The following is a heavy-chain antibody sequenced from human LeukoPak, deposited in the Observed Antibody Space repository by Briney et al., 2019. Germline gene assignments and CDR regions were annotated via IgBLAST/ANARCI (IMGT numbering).Heavy chain of an antibody. D-gene: IGHD5-18*01. V-gene: IGHV3-53*01. CDR1: GFTISSNY. Sequence: GGSVRLSCAASGFTISSNYMRWVRQAPGKGLEWVSVIYSGGTTYYEDSVKGRFTVSRDNSKNTLYLQMNSLRAEDTAVYYFASRPVDTTMIYYFDYWGPGTLVTVSS. CDR3: ASRPVDTTMIYYFDY. J-gene: IGHJ4*02. CDR2: IYSGGTT.